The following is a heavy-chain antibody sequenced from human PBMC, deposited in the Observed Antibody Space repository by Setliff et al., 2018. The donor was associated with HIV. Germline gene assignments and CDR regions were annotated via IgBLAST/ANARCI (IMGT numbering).Heavy chain of an antibody. CDR2: IIPVFGTL. CDR1: GGTFSTYV. V-gene: IGHV1-69*13. CDR3: ARGRRVVPAAESNWFDP. Sequence: SVKVSCKASGGTFSTYVISWVRQAPGQGLEWMGEIIPVFGTLNYAQKFQGRVTITADELTGTAYMDLTNLRPEDTAVYYCARGRRVVPAAESNWFDPWGQGTLVTVSS. D-gene: IGHD2-2*01. J-gene: IGHJ5*02.